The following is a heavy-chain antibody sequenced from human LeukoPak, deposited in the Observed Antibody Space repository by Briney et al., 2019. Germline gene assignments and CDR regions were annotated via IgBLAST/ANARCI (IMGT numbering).Heavy chain of an antibody. J-gene: IGHJ4*02. CDR3: ARGKYYYDSLGYFDY. CDR1: GGSISSYY. CDR2: IYTSGST. Sequence: SETLSLTCTVSGGSISSYYWSWIRQPAGKGLEWIGRIYTSGSTNYNPSPKSRVTMSVDTSKNQFSLKLSSVTAADTAVYYCARGKYYYDSLGYFDYWGQGTLVTVSS. V-gene: IGHV4-4*07. D-gene: IGHD3-22*01.